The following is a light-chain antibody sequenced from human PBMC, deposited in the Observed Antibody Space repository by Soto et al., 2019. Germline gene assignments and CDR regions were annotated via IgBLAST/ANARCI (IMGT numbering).Light chain of an antibody. V-gene: IGKV3-15*01. CDR2: GAS. Sequence: MTQSPSTLSASVGDTVTITCRASQTISRWLAWYQQKPGKAPRLLIFGASARPTGIPARISGSGSGTEFTLTISSLRSEDFAVYFCQQYYNWPRTFGQGTKVDIK. CDR1: QTISRW. J-gene: IGKJ1*01. CDR3: QQYYNWPRT.